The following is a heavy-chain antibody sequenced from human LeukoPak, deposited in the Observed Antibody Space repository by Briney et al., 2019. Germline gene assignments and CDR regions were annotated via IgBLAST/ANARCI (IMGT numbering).Heavy chain of an antibody. V-gene: IGHV3-30*02. CDR2: IPYDGSNK. CDR1: GLTFSNYG. J-gene: IGHJ4*02. D-gene: IGHD6-13*01. Sequence: GGSLRLSCAASGLTFSNYGMHWVRQAPGTGLERVAFIPYDGSNKYYADSVKGRFTISRDNSKNTLYLQMNRLRADDTAMYYCAKDLYSSSWTTDYWGQGTLVSVSS. CDR3: AKDLYSSSWTTDY.